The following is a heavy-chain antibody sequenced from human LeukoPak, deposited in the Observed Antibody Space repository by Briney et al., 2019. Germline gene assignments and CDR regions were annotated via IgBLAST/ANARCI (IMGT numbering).Heavy chain of an antibody. CDR2: IRSSGSTI. D-gene: IGHD3-10*01. CDR1: GFTFSSYE. CDR3: VRKGIGGGYSMFDY. Sequence: PGGSLRLSCAASGFTFSSYEMNWVRQAPGKGLEWVSYIRSSGSTIYYADSVKGRFTISRDNAKNSLYLQMNSLRAEDTAVYYCVRKGIGGGYSMFDYWGQGTLVTVSS. V-gene: IGHV3-48*03. J-gene: IGHJ4*02.